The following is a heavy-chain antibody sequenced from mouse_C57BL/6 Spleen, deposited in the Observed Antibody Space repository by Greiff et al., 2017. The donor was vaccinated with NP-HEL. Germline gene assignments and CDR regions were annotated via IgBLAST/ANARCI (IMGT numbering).Heavy chain of an antibody. D-gene: IGHD1-1*01. J-gene: IGHJ3*01. CDR3: ARPITTASRTFAY. V-gene: IGHV5-12*01. CDR2: ISNGGGST. Sequence: EVHLVESGGGLVQPGGSLKLSCAASGFTFSDYYMYWVRQTPEKRLEWVAYISNGGGSTYYPDTVKGRFTISRDNAKNTLYLQLSRLKSEDTAMSYCARPITTASRTFAYWGQGTLVTVSA. CDR1: GFTFSDYY.